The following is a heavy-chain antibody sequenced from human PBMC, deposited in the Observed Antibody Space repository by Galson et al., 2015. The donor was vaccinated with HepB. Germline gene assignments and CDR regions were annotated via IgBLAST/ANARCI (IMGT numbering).Heavy chain of an antibody. CDR3: ARVVGATDYYYGMDV. Sequence: SVKVSCKASGYTFTSYGISWVRQAPGQGLEWMGWISAYNGNTNYARKLQGRVTMTTDTSTSTAYMELRSLRSDDTAVYYCARVVGATDYYYGMDVRGQGTTVTVSS. D-gene: IGHD1-26*01. V-gene: IGHV1-18*04. CDR1: GYTFTSYG. CDR2: ISAYNGNT. J-gene: IGHJ6*02.